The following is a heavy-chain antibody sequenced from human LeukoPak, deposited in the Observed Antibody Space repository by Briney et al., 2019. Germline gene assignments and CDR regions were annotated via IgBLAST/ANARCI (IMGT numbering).Heavy chain of an antibody. Sequence: PGGSLRLSCAASGFTFSTYWMHWVRQAPGKGLVWVSRINSDGSSTSYADSVKGRFTISRDNAKNTLYLQMNSLRAEDTAVYYCARDLRGQYCSSTSCYFLPYNWFDPWGQGTLVTVSS. CDR1: GFTFSTYW. V-gene: IGHV3-74*01. J-gene: IGHJ5*02. CDR3: ARDLRGQYCSSTSCYFLPYNWFDP. D-gene: IGHD2-2*01. CDR2: INSDGSST.